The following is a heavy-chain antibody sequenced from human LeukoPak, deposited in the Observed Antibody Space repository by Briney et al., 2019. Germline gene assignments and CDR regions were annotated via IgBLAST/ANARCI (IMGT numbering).Heavy chain of an antibody. V-gene: IGHV4-39*07. CDR1: GGSITSSNYY. Sequence: ASETLSLTCTVSGGSITSSNYYWGWIRQPPGKGLEWIGSFYYSGSTNYNPSLKSRVTISVDTSKNQFSLKLSSVTAADTAVYYCARGQAVGATWLDRAYFQHWGQGTLVTVSS. CDR2: FYYSGST. CDR3: ARGQAVGATWLDRAYFQH. J-gene: IGHJ1*01. D-gene: IGHD1-26*01.